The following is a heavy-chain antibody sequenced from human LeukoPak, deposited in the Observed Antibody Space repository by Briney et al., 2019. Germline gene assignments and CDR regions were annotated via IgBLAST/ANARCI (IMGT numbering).Heavy chain of an antibody. J-gene: IGHJ2*01. D-gene: IGHD3-22*01. CDR3: ARDSWGYYYDSSGPFLTVYFDL. V-gene: IGHV4-59*01. CDR2: IYYSGST. Sequence: PSETLSLTCTVSGGSISSYYWSWIRQPPGKGLEWIGYIYYSGSTNYNPSLKSRVTISVDTSKNQFSLKLSSVTAADTAVYYCARDSWGYYYDSSGPFLTVYFDLWGRGTLVTVSS. CDR1: GGSISSYY.